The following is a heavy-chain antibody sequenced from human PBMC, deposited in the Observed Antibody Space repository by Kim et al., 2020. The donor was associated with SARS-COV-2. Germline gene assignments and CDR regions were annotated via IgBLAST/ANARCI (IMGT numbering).Heavy chain of an antibody. CDR2: ISSSSSYI. CDR1: GFTFSSYS. CDR3: ARDAPAPIAAVRLYYYYYGMDV. D-gene: IGHD6-13*01. V-gene: IGHV3-21*01. J-gene: IGHJ6*02. Sequence: GGSLRLSCAASGFTFSSYSMNWVRQAPGKGLEWVSSISSSSSYIYYADSVKGRFTISRDNAKNSLYLQMNSLRAEDTAVYYCARDAPAPIAAVRLYYYYYGMDVWGQGTTVTVSS.